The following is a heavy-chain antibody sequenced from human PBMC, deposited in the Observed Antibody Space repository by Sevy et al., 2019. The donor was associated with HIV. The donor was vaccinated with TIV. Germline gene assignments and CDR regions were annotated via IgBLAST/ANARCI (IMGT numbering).Heavy chain of an antibody. CDR2: IRYDGSDK. Sequence: GGCLRLSCTASGFTFSNFGMHWVRQVPGKGLEWVTFIRYDGSDKYYAASVKGRFTISRDDSKNTLYLQMDSLRPEDTAIYYCAKDVAGPGRRYFDYWGQGTLVTVSS. J-gene: IGHJ4*02. D-gene: IGHD6-13*01. CDR3: AKDVAGPGRRYFDY. CDR1: GFTFSNFG. V-gene: IGHV3-30*02.